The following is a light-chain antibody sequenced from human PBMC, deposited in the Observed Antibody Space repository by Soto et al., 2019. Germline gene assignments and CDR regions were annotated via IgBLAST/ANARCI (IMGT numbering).Light chain of an antibody. CDR1: QSVSSN. CDR2: GAS. Sequence: DIVMTQSPGTLSVSPGERATLSCRASQSVSSNLAWYQQIPGQAPRLLIYGASTRATGIPARFSGSGSGTEFTLTISSLQSEDFAVYYCQQYNNWPRTFGQGT. V-gene: IGKV3-15*01. J-gene: IGKJ1*01. CDR3: QQYNNWPRT.